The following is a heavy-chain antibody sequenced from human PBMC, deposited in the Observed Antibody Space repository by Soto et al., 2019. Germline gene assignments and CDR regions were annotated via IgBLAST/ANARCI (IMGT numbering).Heavy chain of an antibody. CDR3: ARDKVATNYYYYGMDV. CDR1: GFTFSSYG. D-gene: IGHD5-12*01. Sequence: QVQLVESGGGVVQPGRSLRLSCAASGFTFSSYGMHWVRQAPGKGLEWVAVIWYDGSNKYYADSVKGRFTISRDNFKXXLYLQMNSLRAEDTAVYYCARDKVATNYYYYGMDVWGQGTTVTVSS. J-gene: IGHJ6*02. CDR2: IWYDGSNK. V-gene: IGHV3-33*01.